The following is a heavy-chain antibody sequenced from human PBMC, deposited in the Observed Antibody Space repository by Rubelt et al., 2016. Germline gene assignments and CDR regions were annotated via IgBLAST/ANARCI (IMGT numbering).Heavy chain of an antibody. V-gene: IGHV4-34*01. CDR1: GGSFSGYY. J-gene: IGHJ4*02. CDR2: INHSGST. Sequence: QVQLQQWGAGLLEPSETLSLTCAVYGGSFSGYYWSWIRQPPGKGLEWIGEINHSGSTNYNPSLKSRVTISVDTSKNQFSLKLSSVSAADTAVYYCALTTAMVYYWGQGTLVTVSS. D-gene: IGHD5-18*01. CDR3: ALTTAMVYY.